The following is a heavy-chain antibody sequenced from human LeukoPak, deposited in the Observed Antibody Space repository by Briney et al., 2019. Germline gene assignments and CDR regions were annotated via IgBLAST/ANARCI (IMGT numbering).Heavy chain of an antibody. CDR1: GGSISSYY. CDR2: IYYSGST. J-gene: IGHJ5*02. Sequence: KTSETLSLTCTVSGGSISSYYWSWIRQPPGKGLEWIGYIYYSGSTNYNPSLKSRVTISVDTSKNQFSLKLSSVTAADTAVYYCARDSEVENYDILTGLLPQGRFDPWGQGTLVTVSS. D-gene: IGHD3-9*01. V-gene: IGHV4-59*12. CDR3: ARDSEVENYDILTGLLPQGRFDP.